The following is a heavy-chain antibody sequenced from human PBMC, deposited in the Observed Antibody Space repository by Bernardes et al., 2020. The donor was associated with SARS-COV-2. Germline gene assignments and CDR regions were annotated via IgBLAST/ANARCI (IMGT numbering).Heavy chain of an antibody. CDR1: GYSFTTCG. CDR2: ISGYDANT. V-gene: IGHV1-18*01. D-gene: IGHD1-20*01. J-gene: IGHJ4*02. Sequence: ASVKVSCKASGYSFTTCGFSWVRQAPGQGLEWMGWISGYDANTNYAQKFQGRVTLTTDTSTNTAYMELSSLTSDDTAVYYCAKTSWYKWNEYWGQGTLVTVSS. CDR3: AKTSWYKWNEY.